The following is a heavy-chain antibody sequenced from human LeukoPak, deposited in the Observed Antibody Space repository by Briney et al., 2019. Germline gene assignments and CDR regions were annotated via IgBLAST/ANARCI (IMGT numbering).Heavy chain of an antibody. J-gene: IGHJ4*02. CDR1: GGSISSSSYY. D-gene: IGHD2-15*01. CDR2: IYYSGNT. Sequence: SSETLSLTCAVSGGSISSSSYYWGWIRQPPGKGLEWIGTIYYSGNTYYSPSLKSRVTISVDTSKNQFSLRLSSVTAADTAVYYCARHICDAGSCYSFDYWGQGTLVTVSS. V-gene: IGHV4-39*01. CDR3: ARHICDAGSCYSFDY.